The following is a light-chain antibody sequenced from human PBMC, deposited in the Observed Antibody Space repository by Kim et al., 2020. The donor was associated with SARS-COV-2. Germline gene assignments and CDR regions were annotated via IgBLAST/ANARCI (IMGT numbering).Light chain of an antibody. J-gene: IGKJ1*01. V-gene: IGKV3-20*01. Sequence: STGERFTDDCMASQSNSGNYLAWYQQKPGQDTRLLIYSAYTRATGIPDRFSGSESGKDFTLTINRLEPEDLAVYYCQQFGDSPRTFGQGTKVDIK. CDR1: QSNSGNY. CDR3: QQFGDSPRT. CDR2: SAY.